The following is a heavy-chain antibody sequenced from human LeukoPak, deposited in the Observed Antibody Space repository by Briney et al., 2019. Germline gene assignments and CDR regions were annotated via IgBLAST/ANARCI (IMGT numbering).Heavy chain of an antibody. D-gene: IGHD6-19*01. CDR1: GGSISSSSYY. V-gene: IGHV4-39*01. J-gene: IGHJ4*02. Sequence: SETLSLTCTVSGGSISSSSYYWGWIRQPPGKGLEWIGGIFYSGSTYYNPSLKSRVTISVDTSKNQFSLKLSSVTAADTAVYYCARHGYSTGWYHFWGQGTLVTVSS. CDR2: IFYSGST. CDR3: ARHGYSTGWYHF.